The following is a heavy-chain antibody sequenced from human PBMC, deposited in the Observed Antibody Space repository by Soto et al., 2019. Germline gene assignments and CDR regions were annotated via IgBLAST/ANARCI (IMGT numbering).Heavy chain of an antibody. CDR1: GGTFSSYA. V-gene: IGHV1-69*01. Sequence: QVQLVQSGAEGKKPGSSVRVSCKASGGTFSSYAISWVRQAPGQGLEWMGGIIPIFPKPDYPQKFQGRVTNTADESTSTAYMELSSLRSEDTAVYYCARDVRIISGYCYGAYDVWGQGTLVTVSS. J-gene: IGHJ4*02. CDR3: ARDVRIISGYCYGAYDV. D-gene: IGHD3-22*01. CDR2: IIPIFPKP.